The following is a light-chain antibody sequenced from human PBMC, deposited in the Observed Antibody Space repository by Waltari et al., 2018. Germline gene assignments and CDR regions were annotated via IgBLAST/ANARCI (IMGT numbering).Light chain of an antibody. CDR2: SNN. J-gene: IGLJ3*02. CDR1: SSNIGSNT. Sequence: QSVLTQPPSASGTPGQRVTISCSGSSSNIGSNTVNWYLQLPGTAPKLRSSSNNRRPSGVPDRFSGSKSGTSASLASSGLQSEDEADYYCATWDDSLNVWVFGGGTKLTVL. CDR3: ATWDDSLNVWV. V-gene: IGLV1-44*01.